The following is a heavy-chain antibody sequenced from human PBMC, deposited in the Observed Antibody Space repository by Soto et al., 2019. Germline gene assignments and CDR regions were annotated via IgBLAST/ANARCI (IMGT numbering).Heavy chain of an antibody. D-gene: IGHD5-12*01. Sequence: EVQLVQSGAEVKKPGESLRISCKGSGYSFTSYWNSWVRQMPGKGLEWMGRIDPSDSYTNYSPSFQGHVTISADKSISTAYLQWSSLKASDTAMYYCARLAMATRRGYYGMDVWGQGTTVTVSS. V-gene: IGHV5-10-1*01. CDR3: ARLAMATRRGYYGMDV. J-gene: IGHJ6*02. CDR1: GYSFTSYW. CDR2: IDPSDSYT.